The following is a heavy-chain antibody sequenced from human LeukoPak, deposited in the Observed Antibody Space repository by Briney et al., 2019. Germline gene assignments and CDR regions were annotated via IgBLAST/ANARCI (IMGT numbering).Heavy chain of an antibody. J-gene: IGHJ4*02. D-gene: IGHD3-3*01. CDR2: ISGSSGLT. CDR1: GFTFSNYA. CDR3: ARGDQFWSGYYLPRYYFDY. V-gene: IGHV3-23*01. Sequence: GGSLRLSCAASGFTFSNYAMSWVRQAPGRGLEWVSAISGSSGLTYYADAVKGRFTISRDNSKNTLYLQMNSLRAEDTAVYYCARGDQFWSGYYLPRYYFDYWGQGTLVTVSS.